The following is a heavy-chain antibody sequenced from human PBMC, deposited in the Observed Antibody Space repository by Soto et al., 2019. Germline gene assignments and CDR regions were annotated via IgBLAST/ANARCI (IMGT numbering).Heavy chain of an antibody. CDR3: ARDDIVVGPYMRI. CDR1: GLTYSTAW. J-gene: IGHJ6*02. V-gene: IGHV3-74*01. D-gene: IGHD2-2*01. CDR2: INRDGSVT. Sequence: PGGSLRLSCEVSGLTYSTAWMHWVRQAPGKGLVWVSSINRDGSVTNYADSVKGRFTISRDSAEKTLYLQINSLRADDTGVYYCARDDIVVGPYMRIWGQGTRVTVSS.